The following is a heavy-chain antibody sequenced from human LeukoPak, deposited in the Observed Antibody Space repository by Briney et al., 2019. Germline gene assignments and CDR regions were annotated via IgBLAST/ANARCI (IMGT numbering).Heavy chain of an antibody. V-gene: IGHV4-59*01. Sequence: SETLSLTCTVSGGSISSYYWSWIRQPPGKGLEWIGYIYYSGSTNYNPSLKSRVTISVDTSKNQISLKLSSVTAADTAVYYCARNDFWSGYSYYFDYWGQGTLVTVSS. D-gene: IGHD3-3*01. CDR3: ARNDFWSGYSYYFDY. CDR2: IYYSGST. J-gene: IGHJ4*02. CDR1: GGSISSYY.